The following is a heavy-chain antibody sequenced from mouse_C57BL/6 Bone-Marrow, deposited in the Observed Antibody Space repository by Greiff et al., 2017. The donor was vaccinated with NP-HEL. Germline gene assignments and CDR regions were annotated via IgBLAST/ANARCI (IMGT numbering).Heavy chain of an antibody. CDR1: GFTFSDYG. V-gene: IGHV5-17*01. J-gene: IGHJ4*01. CDR3: ASDHTVEDYNAMDY. D-gene: IGHD1-1*01. Sequence: EVQGVESGGGLVKPGGSLKLSCAASGFTFSDYGMHWVRQAPEKGLEWVAYISSGSSTTYYADTVKGRFTISRDIAKNTLFLQMTSLSSEDTAMYYYASDHTVEDYNAMDYWGQGTSVTVSS. CDR2: ISSGSSTT.